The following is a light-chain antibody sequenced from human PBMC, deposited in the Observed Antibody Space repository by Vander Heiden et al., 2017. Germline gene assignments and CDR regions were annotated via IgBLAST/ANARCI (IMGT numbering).Light chain of an antibody. CDR1: QSVSNSY. CDR2: GAY. J-gene: IGKJ3*01. Sequence: EIVLTQSPGTLSLSPGDRATLSCRASQSVSNSYLAWYQQKPGQAPRLLIYGAYIRATGIPDRFSGSGSGTDFTLTISRLEPEDFAVYYCQQYGSSPLGTFGPGTTVDIK. CDR3: QQYGSSPLGT. V-gene: IGKV3-20*01.